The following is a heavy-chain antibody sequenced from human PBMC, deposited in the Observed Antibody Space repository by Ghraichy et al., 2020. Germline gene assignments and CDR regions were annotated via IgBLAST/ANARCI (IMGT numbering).Heavy chain of an antibody. CDR2: ISYDGSNK. CDR3: ARDYGDYGSNHYYYYGMDV. D-gene: IGHD4-17*01. J-gene: IGHJ6*02. V-gene: IGHV3-30-3*01. Sequence: GGSLRLSCAASGFTFSSYAMHWVRQAPGKGLEWVAVISYDGSNKYYADSVKGRFTISRDNSKNTLYLQMNSLRAEDTAVYYCARDYGDYGSNHYYYYGMDVFGQGTTVTVSS. CDR1: GFTFSSYA.